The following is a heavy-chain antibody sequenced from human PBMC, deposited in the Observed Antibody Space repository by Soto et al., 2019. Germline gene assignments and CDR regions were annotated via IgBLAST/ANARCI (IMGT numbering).Heavy chain of an antibody. CDR3: ARGGHCTDGVCYALDY. Sequence: QVQLQESGPGLVKPSETLSLTCTVSGGSISTYYWCWIRQPPGKGLEWIGYIYYSGTASYNPSPKSRVTISLDTSKKKFSLKLSSVTAADTSVYYCARGGHCTDGVCYALDYWGQGTLVTVSS. D-gene: IGHD2-8*01. V-gene: IGHV4-59*08. CDR1: GGSISTYY. J-gene: IGHJ4*02. CDR2: IYYSGTA.